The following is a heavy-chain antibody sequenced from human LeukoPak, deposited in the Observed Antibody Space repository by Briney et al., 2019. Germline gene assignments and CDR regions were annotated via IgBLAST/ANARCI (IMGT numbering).Heavy chain of an antibody. D-gene: IGHD3-3*01. J-gene: IGHJ4*02. CDR1: GFTFGDYA. CDR3: TSRSFGGSFYY. V-gene: IGHV3-49*04. Sequence: HAGGSLGLSCTASGFTFGDYAMSWVCQAPGKGLEWVGFIRSKAYGGTTECAASVKGRFTISRDDSKSIAYLQMNSLKTEDTAVYYCTSRSFGGSFYYWGQGTLVTVSS. CDR2: IRSKAYGGTT.